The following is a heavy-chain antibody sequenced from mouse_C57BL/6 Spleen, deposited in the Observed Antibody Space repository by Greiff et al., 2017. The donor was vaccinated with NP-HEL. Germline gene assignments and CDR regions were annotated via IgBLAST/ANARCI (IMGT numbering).Heavy chain of an antibody. CDR2: IDPETGGT. D-gene: IGHD1-1*01. Sequence: QVQLKESGAELVRPGASVTLSCKASGYTFTDYEMHWVKQTPVHGLEWIGAIDPETGGTAYNQKFKGKAILTADKSSSTAYMELRSLTSEDSAVYYCTTTVVATGYIFDYWGQGTTLTVSS. CDR1: GYTFTDYE. J-gene: IGHJ2*01. CDR3: TTTVVATGYIFDY. V-gene: IGHV1-15*01.